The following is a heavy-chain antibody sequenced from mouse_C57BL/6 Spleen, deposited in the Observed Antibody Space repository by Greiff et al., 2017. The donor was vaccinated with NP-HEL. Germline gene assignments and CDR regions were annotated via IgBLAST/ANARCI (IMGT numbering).Heavy chain of an antibody. D-gene: IGHD1-1*01. CDR3: ARSLYYYGSSGCDY. CDR2: IYPGDGDT. CDR1: GYAFSSSW. Sequence: VQLQQSGPELVKPGASVKISCKASGYAFSSSWMNWVKQRPGTGLEWIGRIYPGDGDTNYNGKFKGKATLTADKSSSTAYMQLSSLTSEDSAVYFCARSLYYYGSSGCDYWGQGTTLTVSS. V-gene: IGHV1-82*01. J-gene: IGHJ2*01.